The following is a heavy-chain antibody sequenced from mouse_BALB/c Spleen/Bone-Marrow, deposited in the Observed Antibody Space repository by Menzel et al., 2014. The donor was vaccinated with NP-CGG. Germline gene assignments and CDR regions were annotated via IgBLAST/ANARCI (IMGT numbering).Heavy chain of an antibody. V-gene: IGHV5-17*02. Sequence: EVKLMESGGGLVQPGGSRKLSCAASGFTFSNFGMHWVRQAPEKGLEWVAYISGGSSSIYYGDTVKGRFTISRDNPKNTLFLQMTSLRSEDTAMYFCSRGGDYDGYAMDYWGQGTSITVSS. CDR1: GFTFSNFG. CDR2: ISGGSSSI. J-gene: IGHJ4*01. D-gene: IGHD2-4*01. CDR3: SRGGDYDGYAMDY.